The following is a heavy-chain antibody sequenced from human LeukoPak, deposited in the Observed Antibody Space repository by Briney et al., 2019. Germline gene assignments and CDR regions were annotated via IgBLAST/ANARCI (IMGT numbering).Heavy chain of an antibody. J-gene: IGHJ6*02. D-gene: IGHD4-11*01. Sequence: PSETLSLTCTVSGGSISSGSYYWSWIRQPAGKGLEWIGRIYTSGSTNYNPSLKSRVTISVDTSKNQFSLKLSSVTAADTAVYYCARATVQYYHYYGMDVWGQGTTVTVSS. CDR1: GGSISSGSYY. CDR2: IYTSGST. CDR3: ARATVQYYHYYGMDV. V-gene: IGHV4-61*02.